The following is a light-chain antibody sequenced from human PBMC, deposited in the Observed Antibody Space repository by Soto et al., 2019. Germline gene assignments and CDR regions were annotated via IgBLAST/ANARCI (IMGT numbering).Light chain of an antibody. Sequence: QSVLTQPPSVSGAPGQRVTISCTGSSSNIGAGYDVQWYQQLPGTAPKLLIYGNNNQPSGVPDRFSGSKSGTSASLAITGLQAEDETDYYCQSYDSSLSVVIFGGGTKLTVL. J-gene: IGLJ2*01. V-gene: IGLV1-40*01. CDR1: SSNIGAGYD. CDR3: QSYDSSLSVVI. CDR2: GNN.